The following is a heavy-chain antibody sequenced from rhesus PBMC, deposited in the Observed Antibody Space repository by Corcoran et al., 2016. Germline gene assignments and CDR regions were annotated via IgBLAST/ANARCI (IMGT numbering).Heavy chain of an antibody. CDR1: GYSISSGYG. Sequence: QVQLQESGPGLVKPSETLSLTCAVSGYSISSGYGSSCIRQPPGKGLEWIADIGGRSGRNNYNPSLKSRVTMSKDTSKNQFSRKLSAVTAAETAVYYCARMAGGSGWYFVGSFDYWGQGVLVTVSS. D-gene: IGHD6-31*01. CDR3: ARMAGGSGWYFVGSFDY. CDR2: IGGRSGRN. V-gene: IGHV4-127*01. J-gene: IGHJ4*01.